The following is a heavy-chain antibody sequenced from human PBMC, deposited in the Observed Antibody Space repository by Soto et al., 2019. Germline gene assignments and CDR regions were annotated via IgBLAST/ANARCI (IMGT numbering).Heavy chain of an antibody. V-gene: IGHV4-34*01. CDR3: ARGGSSDWQVAFDF. CDR1: GGSFSGYF. J-gene: IGHJ3*01. D-gene: IGHD6-19*01. CDR2: VNHNGRN. Sequence: TSETLSLTCAVYGGSFSGYFWNWIRQTPGKGLEWIGKVNHNGRNNYNPSLKSRVTISLDMSKNQISLKLTSVTAADTAVYYCARGGSSDWQVAFDFWGQGXMVTV.